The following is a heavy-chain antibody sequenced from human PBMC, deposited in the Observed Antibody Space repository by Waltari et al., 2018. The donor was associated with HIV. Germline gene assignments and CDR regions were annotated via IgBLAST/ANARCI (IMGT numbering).Heavy chain of an antibody. Sequence: EVQLVESGGGLVKPGGSLRLSCAASGFTFSSYSMNWVRQAPGKGRGWISAISSSSSYIYYADSGKGRSTITRDNAKNALYLQKNSLRAEDTAVYYCATQEGYVQYVDYWGQGTLVTVAS. V-gene: IGHV3-21*01. CDR3: ATQEGYVQYVDY. CDR2: ISSSSSYI. J-gene: IGHJ4*02. D-gene: IGHD3-16*01. CDR1: GFTFSSYS.